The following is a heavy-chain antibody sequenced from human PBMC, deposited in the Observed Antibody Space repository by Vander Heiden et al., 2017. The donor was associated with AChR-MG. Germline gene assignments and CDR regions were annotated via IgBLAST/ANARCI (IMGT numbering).Heavy chain of an antibody. CDR3: AKTFFYGSGTLDFPLFGLDV. D-gene: IGHD3-10*01. J-gene: IGHJ6*02. CDR1: GFNNFANFA. CDR2: ISSSGAAT. V-gene: IGHV3-23*01. Sequence: EVQLLESGGGLVQPGESLRLSCAASGFNNFANFAINWVRKAPGRGLEWVSLISSSGAATYYADSVKGRFTISRDNSKNTLSLHMNSLRADDTAVYYCAKTFFYGSGTLDFPLFGLDVWGQGTTVTVSS.